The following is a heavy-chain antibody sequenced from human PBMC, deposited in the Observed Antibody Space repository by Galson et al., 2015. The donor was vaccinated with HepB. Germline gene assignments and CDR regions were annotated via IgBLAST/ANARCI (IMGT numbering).Heavy chain of an antibody. CDR2: IYTSGST. CDR1: GGSISSSSYY. J-gene: IGHJ6*03. V-gene: IGHV4-61*02. D-gene: IGHD6-25*01. CDR3: AREILDLLATGVPAPPGSYYYYMDV. Sequence: LSLTCTVSGGSISSSSYYWSWIRQPAGKGLEWIGRIYTSGSTNYNPSLKSRVTMSVDTSKNQFSLKLSSVTAADTAVYYCAREILDLLATGVPAPPGSYYYYMDVWGKGTTVTVSS.